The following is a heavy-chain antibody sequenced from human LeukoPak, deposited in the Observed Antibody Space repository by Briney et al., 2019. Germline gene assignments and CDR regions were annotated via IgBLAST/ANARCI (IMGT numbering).Heavy chain of an antibody. J-gene: IGHJ4*02. CDR1: GGSISSGGYY. CDR3: ARRAVRGVIIYDY. Sequence: SQTLSLTCTVAGGSISSGGYYWSWIRQHPGKGLEWIGYIYYSGSTYYNPSLKSRVTISVDTSKNQFSLKLSSVTAADTAVYYCARRAVRGVIIYDYWGQGTLVTVSS. V-gene: IGHV4-31*03. CDR2: IYYSGST. D-gene: IGHD3-10*01.